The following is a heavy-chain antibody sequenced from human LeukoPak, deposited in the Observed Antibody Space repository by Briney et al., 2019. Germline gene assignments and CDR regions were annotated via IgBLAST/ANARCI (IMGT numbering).Heavy chain of an antibody. J-gene: IGHJ5*02. CDR2: IYHSGST. CDR3: ARHLELSDEPNWFDP. CDR1: GYSINSNYY. D-gene: IGHD1-26*01. Sequence: NPSETLSLTCTVSGYSINSNYYWGWIRQPPGKGLEWIGSIYHSGSTYYNPSLKSRVTISVDTSKNQFSLKLSSVTAADTAVYYCARHLELSDEPNWFDPWGQGTLVTVSS. V-gene: IGHV4-38-2*02.